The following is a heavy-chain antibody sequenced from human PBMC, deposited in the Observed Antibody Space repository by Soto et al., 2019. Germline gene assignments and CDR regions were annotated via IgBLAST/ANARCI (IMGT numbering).Heavy chain of an antibody. CDR1: GGSFSGYY. J-gene: IGHJ4*02. CDR2: INHSGST. D-gene: IGHD6-19*01. CDR3: ARGLSRGGSSGWYFDY. V-gene: IGHV4-34*01. Sequence: PSETLSLTCAVYGGSFSGYYWSWIRQPPGKGLEWIGEINHSGSTNCNPSLKSRVTISVDTSKNQFSLKLSSVTAADTAVYYCARGLSRGGSSGWYFDYWGQGTLVTVSS.